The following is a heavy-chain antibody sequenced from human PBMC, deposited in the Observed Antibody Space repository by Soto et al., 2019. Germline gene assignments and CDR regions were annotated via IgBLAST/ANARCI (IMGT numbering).Heavy chain of an antibody. Sequence: QVQLVQSGAEVKKPVSSVKVSCKASGGPFSRLAISWVRQAPGQGPEWMGGLVPVFGTANYAQKFQGRVTITADTSTSTSYMELGSLRSEDTAVYYCARSPGVFDYWGQGTLVTVSS. D-gene: IGHD3-10*01. J-gene: IGHJ4*02. V-gene: IGHV1-69*06. CDR3: ARSPGVFDY. CDR2: LVPVFGTA. CDR1: GGPFSRLA.